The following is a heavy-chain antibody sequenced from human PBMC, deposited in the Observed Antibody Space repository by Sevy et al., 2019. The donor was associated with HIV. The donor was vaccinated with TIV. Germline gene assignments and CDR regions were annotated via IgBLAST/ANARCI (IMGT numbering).Heavy chain of an antibody. V-gene: IGHV1-18*01. CDR3: ARDRGEQWLVYFDY. CDR2: ISAYNGNT. CDR1: GYTFTSYG. D-gene: IGHD6-19*01. Sequence: ASVKVSCKASGYTFTSYGISWVRQAPGQGLAWMGWISAYNGNTNYAQKLQGRVTMTTDTSTSTAYMELRSLRSDDTAVYYCARDRGEQWLVYFDYWGQGTLVTVSS. J-gene: IGHJ4*02.